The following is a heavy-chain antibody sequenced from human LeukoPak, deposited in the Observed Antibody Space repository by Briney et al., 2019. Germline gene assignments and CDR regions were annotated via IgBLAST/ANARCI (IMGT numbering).Heavy chain of an antibody. CDR1: GYTFTGYY. Sequence: ASVKVSCKASGYTFTGYYMHWVRQAPGQGLEWMGWINPNSGGTNYAQKFQGRVTMTRDTSISTAYMELSRLRSDDTAVYYCARGTGISGNWFDPWGQGTLVTVSS. J-gene: IGHJ5*02. CDR2: INPNSGGT. CDR3: ARGTGISGNWFDP. V-gene: IGHV1-2*02. D-gene: IGHD1-14*01.